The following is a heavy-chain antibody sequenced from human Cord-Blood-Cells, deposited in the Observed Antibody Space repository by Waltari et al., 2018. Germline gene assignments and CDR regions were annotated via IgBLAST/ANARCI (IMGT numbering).Heavy chain of an antibody. V-gene: IGHV4-39*01. Sequence: QLQLQESGPGLVKPSETLSLTCTVSGGSISSSSYYWGWIRQPPGKGLEWIGSIYYSGSTYYNPSLKSRVTITVDTSKNQFSLQLSSVTAADTAVYYCARIGTMVRGVARAFDIWGQGTMVTVSS. D-gene: IGHD3-10*01. CDR3: ARIGTMVRGVARAFDI. CDR2: IYYSGST. CDR1: GGSISSSSYY. J-gene: IGHJ3*02.